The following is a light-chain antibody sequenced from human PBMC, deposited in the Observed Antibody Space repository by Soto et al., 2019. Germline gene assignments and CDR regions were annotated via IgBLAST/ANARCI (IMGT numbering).Light chain of an antibody. CDR3: CSYAGSNTFWV. CDR1: SSDVGSYNL. Sequence: QSALTQPASVSGSPGQSITISSTGTSSDVGSYNLVSWYQQHPGKAPKLMIYEVSKRPSGVSNRFSGSKSGNTASLTISGLQAEDEADYYCCSYAGSNTFWVFGGGTKLTVL. J-gene: IGLJ3*02. V-gene: IGLV2-23*02. CDR2: EVS.